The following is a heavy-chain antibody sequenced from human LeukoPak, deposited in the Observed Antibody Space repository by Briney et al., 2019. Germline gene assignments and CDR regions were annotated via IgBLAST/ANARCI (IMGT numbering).Heavy chain of an antibody. CDR3: AREVQIGYYYGSGSYKPPSLDP. D-gene: IGHD3-10*01. Sequence: GGSLRLSCAASGFTFSSYSMNWVRQAPGKGLEWVSSISSSSSYIYYADSVKGRFTISRDNAKNSLYLQMNSLRAEDTAVYYCAREVQIGYYYGSGSYKPPSLDPWGQGTLVTVSS. J-gene: IGHJ5*02. V-gene: IGHV3-21*01. CDR2: ISSSSSYI. CDR1: GFTFSSYS.